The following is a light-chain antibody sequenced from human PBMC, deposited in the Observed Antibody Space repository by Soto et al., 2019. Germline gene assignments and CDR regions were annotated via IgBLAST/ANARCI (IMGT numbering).Light chain of an antibody. V-gene: IGKV3-20*01. CDR2: NSS. CDR1: QSVRSNY. CDR3: KQYSYLPQT. Sequence: EIVLTQSPGTLSLSPGERATLSCRASQSVRSNYLAWYQQKPGQAPRLLIYNSSTRATGIPDRFSGSGSGTDFTLTISRLEPEDFALYYCKQYSYLPQTLGQGTKVEIK. J-gene: IGKJ1*01.